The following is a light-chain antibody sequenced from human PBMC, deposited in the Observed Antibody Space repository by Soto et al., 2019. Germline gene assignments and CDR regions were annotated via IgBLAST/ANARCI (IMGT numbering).Light chain of an antibody. CDR3: HQYGHTPRT. CDR1: QSVNANF. J-gene: IGKJ2*01. CDR2: GIS. Sequence: EIVLTQSPGTLSLSPGERATLSCRASQSVNANFFSWFQQKPGQAPRLLIYGISSRATGIPDRFSGSGSGTDFTLTISRLEPEDFAVYYCHQYGHTPRTFGQGTKLDIK. V-gene: IGKV3-20*01.